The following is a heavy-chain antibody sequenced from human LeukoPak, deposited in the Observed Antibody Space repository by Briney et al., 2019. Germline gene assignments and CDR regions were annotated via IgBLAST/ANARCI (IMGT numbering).Heavy chain of an antibody. D-gene: IGHD6-19*01. CDR2: IGITSRFL. Sequence: PGGSLRLSYAASGFTFSSYSMNWVRQAPGKGLELVSSIGITSRFLYYADSVKGRFTISRDNTKNSLYLQLNSLRAEDTAVYYCARDVSSGHYYFDYWGPGTLVTVSS. J-gene: IGHJ4*02. CDR3: ARDVSSGHYYFDY. CDR1: GFTFSSYS. V-gene: IGHV3-21*01.